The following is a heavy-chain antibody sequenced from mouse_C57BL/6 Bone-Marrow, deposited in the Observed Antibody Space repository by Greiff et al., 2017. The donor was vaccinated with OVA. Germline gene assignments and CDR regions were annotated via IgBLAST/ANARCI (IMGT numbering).Heavy chain of an antibody. J-gene: IGHJ4*01. CDR2: INSDGGST. CDR1: EYEFPSHD. V-gene: IGHV5-2*01. D-gene: IGHD1-1*01. CDR3: ARHAATVVATDAMDY. Sequence: EVQRVESGGGLVQPGESLKLSCESNEYEFPSHDMSWVRKTPEKRLELVAAINSDGGSTYYPDTMERRFIISRDNTKKTLYLQMSSLRSEDTALYYCARHAATVVATDAMDYWGQGTSVTVSS.